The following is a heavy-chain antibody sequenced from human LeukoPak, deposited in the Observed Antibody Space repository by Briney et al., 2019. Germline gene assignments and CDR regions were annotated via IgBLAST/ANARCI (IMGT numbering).Heavy chain of an antibody. CDR3: ARYVRDYGDYDPFFDY. V-gene: IGHV3-21*01. D-gene: IGHD4-17*01. CDR2: ISSSSSYI. J-gene: IGHJ4*02. CDR1: GFTFSTST. Sequence: GGSLRLSCAASGFTFSTSTMNWVRQAPGKGLEWVSSISSSSSYIYYADSVKGRFTISRDNAKNSLYLQMNSLRAEDTAVYYCARYVRDYGDYDPFFDYWGQGTLVTVSS.